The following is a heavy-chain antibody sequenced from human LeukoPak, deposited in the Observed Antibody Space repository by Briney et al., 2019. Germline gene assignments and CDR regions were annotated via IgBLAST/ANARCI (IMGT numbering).Heavy chain of an antibody. CDR1: GGSISGSSYF. V-gene: IGHV4-39*01. Sequence: SETLSLTCTVSGGSISGSSYFWGWIRQPPGKGLQWIGSIYYSGSTYYNPSLKSRVTISVDTSKNQFSLKLTSVTAADTAVYYCARTFRSFDRLLEYWGQGTLVTVSS. J-gene: IGHJ4*02. D-gene: IGHD3-9*01. CDR3: ARTFRSFDRLLEY. CDR2: IYYSGST.